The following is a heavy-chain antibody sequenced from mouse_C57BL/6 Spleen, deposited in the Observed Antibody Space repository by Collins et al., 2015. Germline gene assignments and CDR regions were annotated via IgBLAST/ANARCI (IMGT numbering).Heavy chain of an antibody. CDR2: IDPSDSYT. Sequence: QVQLQQPGAELVRPGTSVKLSCKASGYTFTSYWMHWVKQRPGQGLEWIGVIDPSDSYTNYNQKFKGKATLTVDTSSSTAYMQLSSLTSEDSAVYYCARWDGNLYYYAMDYWGQGTSVTVSS. D-gene: IGHD2-1*01. CDR1: GYTFTSYW. V-gene: IGHV1-59*01. CDR3: ARWDGNLYYYAMDY. J-gene: IGHJ4*01.